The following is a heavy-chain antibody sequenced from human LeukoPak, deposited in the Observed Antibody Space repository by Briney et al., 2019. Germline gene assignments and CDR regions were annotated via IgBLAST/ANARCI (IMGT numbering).Heavy chain of an antibody. Sequence: GGSLRLSCAASGFTFSSYGMHWVRQAPGKGLEWVSAISGSGGSTYYADSVKGRFTISRDNSKNTLYLQMNSLRAEDTAVYYCAKRAYSGYDAHLWFDPWGQGTLVTVSS. D-gene: IGHD5-12*01. CDR1: GFTFSSYG. V-gene: IGHV3-23*01. CDR2: ISGSGGST. CDR3: AKRAYSGYDAHLWFDP. J-gene: IGHJ5*02.